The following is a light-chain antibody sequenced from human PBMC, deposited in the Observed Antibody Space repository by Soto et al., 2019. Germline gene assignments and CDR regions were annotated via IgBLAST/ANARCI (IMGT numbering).Light chain of an antibody. CDR3: QQYNSDSRT. V-gene: IGKV1-5*01. CDR2: DAS. J-gene: IGKJ1*01. Sequence: DIQMTQSPSTLSASVGDRVTITCRASQSISTWLAWYQQKPGNAPKLLIFDASNLESGVPSRFGGSGSGTAFTLTIDSLQPDDFATYYCQQYNSDSRTFGQGTELDIK. CDR1: QSISTW.